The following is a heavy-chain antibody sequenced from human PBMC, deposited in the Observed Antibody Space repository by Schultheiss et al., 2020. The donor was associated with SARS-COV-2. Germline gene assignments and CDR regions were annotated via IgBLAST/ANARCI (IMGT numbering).Heavy chain of an antibody. Sequence: GGSLRLSCAASGFSFSDYGMHWVRQAPGKGLEWVAIISYDGSDKYFADSVKGRFTISRDNTKNSLYLRMNSLTAEDTAVYYCARDTSYCTSTNCYNGKVDYWGQGTLVTVSS. CDR3: ARDTSYCTSTNCYNGKVDY. CDR1: GFSFSDYG. J-gene: IGHJ4*02. CDR2: ISYDGSDK. V-gene: IGHV3-30*03. D-gene: IGHD2-2*02.